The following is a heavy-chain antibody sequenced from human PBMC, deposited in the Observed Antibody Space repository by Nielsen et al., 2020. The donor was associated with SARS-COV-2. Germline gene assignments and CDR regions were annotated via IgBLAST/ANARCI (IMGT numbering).Heavy chain of an antibody. CDR2: ISGSGGSP. Sequence: GESLKISCAASGFTFSTYAMNWVRQAPGKGLEWVSAISGSGGSPFYADSVMGRFTISRDNSKNTLSLQMNSLRAEDTAAYYCAKVGYSGSYFFYYYYMDVWGKGTTVTVSS. D-gene: IGHD1-26*01. J-gene: IGHJ6*03. CDR3: AKVGYSGSYFFYYYYMDV. V-gene: IGHV3-23*01. CDR1: GFTFSTYA.